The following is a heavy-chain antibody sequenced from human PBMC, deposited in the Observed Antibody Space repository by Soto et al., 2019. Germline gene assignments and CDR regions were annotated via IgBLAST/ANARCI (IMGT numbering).Heavy chain of an antibody. CDR3: ARDRGDSSGHHVKYYGIAV. CDR2: IYTSGST. Sequence: SETLSLTCTVSGGSISSYYWSWIRQPSGKGLEWIGRIYTSGSTNYNPSLKSRVTMSVDTSKNQFSLKLSSVTAADTAVYYCARDRGDSSGHHVKYYGIAVWGQGTTVTLSS. J-gene: IGHJ6*02. CDR1: GGSISSYY. V-gene: IGHV4-4*07. D-gene: IGHD3-22*01.